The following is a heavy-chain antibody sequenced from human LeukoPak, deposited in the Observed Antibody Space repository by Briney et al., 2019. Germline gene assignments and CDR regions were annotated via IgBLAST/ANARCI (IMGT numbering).Heavy chain of an antibody. CDR3: AKRAYYQFDY. CDR1: GFTVSSNY. D-gene: IGHD2-2*01. V-gene: IGHV3-23*01. Sequence: PGGSLRLSCAASGFTVSSNYMSWVRQAPGKGLEWVSAISGSGGSTYYADSVKGRFTISRDNSKNTLYLQMNSLRAEDTAVYYCAKRAYYQFDYWGQGTLVTVSS. J-gene: IGHJ4*02. CDR2: ISGSGGST.